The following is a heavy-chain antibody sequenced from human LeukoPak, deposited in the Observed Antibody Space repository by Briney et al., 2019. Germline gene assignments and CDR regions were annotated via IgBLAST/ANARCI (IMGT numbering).Heavy chain of an antibody. D-gene: IGHD3-3*01. CDR2: INTNTGKS. CDR1: GYTFTSYT. J-gene: IGHJ5*02. Sequence: ASVKVSCKASGYTFTSYTMNWARQAPGQGLEWVGWINTNTGKSTYAQGFTGRFVFSLDTSVSTTYLQINSLKAEDTAVYYCARGGSEYAFWSVQRSNWFDPWGQGTLITVSS. V-gene: IGHV7-4-1*02. CDR3: ARGGSEYAFWSVQRSNWFDP.